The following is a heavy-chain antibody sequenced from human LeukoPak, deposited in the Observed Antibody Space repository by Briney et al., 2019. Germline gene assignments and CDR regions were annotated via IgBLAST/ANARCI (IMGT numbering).Heavy chain of an antibody. J-gene: IGHJ6*03. V-gene: IGHV3-64*01. D-gene: IGHD4-11*01. CDR3: ARRSAAYSNYYYYYMDV. Sequence: GGSLRLSCAASGFTFSSYAMHWVRQAPGKGLEYVSAISSNGGSTYYANSVKGRFTISRDSSKNTLYLQMGSLRAEDMAVYYCARRSAAYSNYYYYYMDVWGKGTTVTVSS. CDR2: ISSNGGST. CDR1: GFTFSSYA.